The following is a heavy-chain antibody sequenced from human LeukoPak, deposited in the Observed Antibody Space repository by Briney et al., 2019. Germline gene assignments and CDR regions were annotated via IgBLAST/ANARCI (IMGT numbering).Heavy chain of an antibody. D-gene: IGHD6-6*01. V-gene: IGHV3-7*03. CDR2: IKQDGSEK. Sequence: GGSLRLSCAASGFTFSSYWMSWVRQAPVKGLEWVANIKQDGSEKYYVDSVKGRFTISRDNAKNSLYLQMNSLRAEDTALYYCARDRRSSSSYLGDAFDIWGQGTMVTVSS. CDR1: GFTFSSYW. J-gene: IGHJ3*02. CDR3: ARDRRSSSSYLGDAFDI.